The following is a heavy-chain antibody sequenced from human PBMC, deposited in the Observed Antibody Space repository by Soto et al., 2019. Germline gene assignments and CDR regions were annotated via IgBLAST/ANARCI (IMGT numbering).Heavy chain of an antibody. J-gene: IGHJ4*02. CDR1: GYTFSSYG. Sequence: GASVKVSCKASGYTFSSYGITWVRQAPGQGPEWMGWISAYNGNTNYGQKLQGRVTMTTDTSTTTAYMELRSLRSDDTAVYYCARGGPGEYCSGGSCYSVDYWGQGTLVTVSS. CDR2: ISAYNGNT. CDR3: ARGGPGEYCSGGSCYSVDY. D-gene: IGHD2-15*01. V-gene: IGHV1-18*01.